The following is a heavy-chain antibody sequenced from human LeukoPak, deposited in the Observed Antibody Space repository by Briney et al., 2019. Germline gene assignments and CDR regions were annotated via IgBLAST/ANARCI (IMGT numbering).Heavy chain of an antibody. J-gene: IGHJ4*02. Sequence: SETLSLTCTVSGGSISSYYWSWIRQPPGKGLEWIGYIYYSGSTNYNPSLKSRVTISVDTSKNQFSLKLSSVTAADTAVYYCARARVGVWGSYRYMSPQEVDYWGQGTLVTVSS. D-gene: IGHD3-16*02. CDR1: GGSISSYY. CDR3: ARARVGVWGSYRYMSPQEVDY. CDR2: IYYSGST. V-gene: IGHV4-59*08.